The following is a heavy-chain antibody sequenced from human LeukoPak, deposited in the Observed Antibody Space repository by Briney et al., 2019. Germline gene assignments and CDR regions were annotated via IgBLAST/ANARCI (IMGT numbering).Heavy chain of an antibody. D-gene: IGHD2-2*01. V-gene: IGHV3-21*01. CDR1: GFTVSSNY. CDR3: ARGSRGVVPAAMGS. CDR2: ISSSSSYI. J-gene: IGHJ5*02. Sequence: PGGSLRLSCAASGFTVSSNYMSWVRQAPGKGLEWVSSISSSSSYIYYADSVKGRFTISRDNAKNSLYLQMNSLRAEDTAVYYCARGSRGVVPAAMGSWGQGTLVTVSS.